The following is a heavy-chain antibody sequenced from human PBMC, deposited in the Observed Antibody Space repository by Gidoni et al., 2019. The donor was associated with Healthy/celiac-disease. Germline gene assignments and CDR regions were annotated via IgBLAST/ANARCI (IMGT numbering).Heavy chain of an antibody. Sequence: QVQLVPSGAEVKKPGASVKVSCTASGYTFTSYGISWVRQAPGQGLEWMGWISAYNGNTNYAQKLQGRVTMTTDTSTSTAYMELRSLRSDDTAVYYCARGESSGFPKDFSFYGMDVWGQGTTVTVSS. D-gene: IGHD6-19*01. V-gene: IGHV1-18*01. J-gene: IGHJ6*02. CDR1: GYTFTSYG. CDR3: ARGESSGFPKDFSFYGMDV. CDR2: ISAYNGNT.